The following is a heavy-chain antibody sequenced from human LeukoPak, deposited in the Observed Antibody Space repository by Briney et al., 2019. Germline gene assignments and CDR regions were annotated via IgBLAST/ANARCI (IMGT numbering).Heavy chain of an antibody. CDR3: ARQPRSYGEINH. D-gene: IGHD4-17*01. V-gene: IGHV4-39*01. CDR1: GRSLSSSSYY. Sequence: SETLSLTCTVSGRSLSSSSYYWGWIRQPPGKGLEWIESIYYSGTHYYHPSLKSRVTISVDTSKNQFSLKLSAVTAADTAVYYCARQPRSYGEINHWGQGTLVTVSS. J-gene: IGHJ5*02. CDR2: IYYSGTH.